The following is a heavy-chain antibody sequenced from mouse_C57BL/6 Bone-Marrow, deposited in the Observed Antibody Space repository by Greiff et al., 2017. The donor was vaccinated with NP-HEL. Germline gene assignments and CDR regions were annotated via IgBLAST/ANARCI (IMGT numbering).Heavy chain of an antibody. CDR1: GYTFTSYW. D-gene: IGHD1-1*01. CDR3: ARGGITTVVATRPYAMDY. Sequence: QVQLQQPGAELVMPGASVKLSCKASGYTFTSYWMHWVKQRPGQGLEWIGEIDPSASYTNYNQKFKGKSTLTVDKSSTTAYMQLSSLTSEDSAVYYCARGGITTVVATRPYAMDYWGQGTSVTVSS. V-gene: IGHV1-69*01. CDR2: IDPSASYT. J-gene: IGHJ4*01.